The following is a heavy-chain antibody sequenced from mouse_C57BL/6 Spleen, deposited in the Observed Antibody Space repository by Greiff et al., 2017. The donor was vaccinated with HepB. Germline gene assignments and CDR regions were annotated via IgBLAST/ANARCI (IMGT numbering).Heavy chain of an antibody. CDR1: GFTFSDYG. CDR2: ISSGSSTI. J-gene: IGHJ4*01. Sequence: EVQRVESGGGLVKPGGSLKLSCAASGFTFSDYGMHWVRQAPEKGLEWVAYISSGSSTIYYADTVKGRFTISRDNAKNTLFLQMTRLRSEDTAMYYGARQNYGSSLYAMDYWGQGTSVTVSS. CDR3: ARQNYGSSLYAMDY. D-gene: IGHD1-1*01. V-gene: IGHV5-17*01.